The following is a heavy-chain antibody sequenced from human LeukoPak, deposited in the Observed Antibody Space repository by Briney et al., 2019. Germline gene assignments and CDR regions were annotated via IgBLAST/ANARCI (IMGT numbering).Heavy chain of an antibody. V-gene: IGHV3-11*06. CDR1: GFTVSSYY. Sequence: GGSLRLSCAASGFTVSSYYMTWVRQAPGKGLEWVSYISSSSSYTNYADSVKGRITISRDNAKNSLYLQMNSLRAEDTAVYYCARSNPRSGSEDYWGQGTLVTVSS. CDR2: ISSSSSYT. J-gene: IGHJ4*02. D-gene: IGHD3-22*01. CDR3: ARSNPRSGSEDY.